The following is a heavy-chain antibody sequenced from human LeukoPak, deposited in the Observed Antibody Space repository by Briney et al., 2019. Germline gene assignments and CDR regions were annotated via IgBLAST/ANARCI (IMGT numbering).Heavy chain of an antibody. CDR1: GGSFSGYY. D-gene: IGHD6-25*01. CDR3: ARSEGQQRSRSWLDP. V-gene: IGHV4-34*01. J-gene: IGHJ5*02. CDR2: INHSGST. Sequence: SETLSLTCAVYGGSFSGYYWSWIRQPPGKGLEWIGEINHSGSTNYNPSLKSRVTISVDTSKNQFSLKRSSVTAADTSVYYCARSEGQQRSRSWLDPWGQGTLVTVSS.